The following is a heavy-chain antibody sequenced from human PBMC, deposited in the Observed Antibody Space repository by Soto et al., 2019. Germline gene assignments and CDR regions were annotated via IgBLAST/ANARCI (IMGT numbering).Heavy chain of an antibody. D-gene: IGHD5-12*01. V-gene: IGHV3-74*01. CDR3: ARVSGEMATINAFYYYYGMDV. J-gene: IGHJ6*02. Sequence: GGSLRLSCTASGFTFRNYWMHWARQAPGKGLVWVARISTDGTHTGVADSVKGRFTISRDNSKNTLYLQMNSLRAEDTAVYYCARVSGEMATINAFYYYYGMDVWGQGTTVTVSS. CDR1: GFTFRNYW. CDR2: ISTDGTHT.